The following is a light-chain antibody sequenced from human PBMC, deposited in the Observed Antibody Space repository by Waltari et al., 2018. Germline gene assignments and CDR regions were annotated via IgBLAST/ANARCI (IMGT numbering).Light chain of an antibody. V-gene: IGLV1-44*01. J-gene: IGLJ3*02. CDR1: STNIGRNT. CDR3: AAWDDSLNGPV. CDR2: SNN. Sequence: QSVLTQPPSASGTPGQRVTISFSGSSTNIGRNTVNGYQNLPGTAPKLLTYSNNQRPPGVPVLFSGSKSGTSAYLAISGLQSEDEADYYCAAWDDSLNGPVFGGGTKLTVL.